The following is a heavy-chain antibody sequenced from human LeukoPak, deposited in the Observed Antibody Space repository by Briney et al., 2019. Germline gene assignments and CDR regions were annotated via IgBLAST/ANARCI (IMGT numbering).Heavy chain of an antibody. Sequence: SETLSLACTVSGGSISSGSYYWSWIRQPAGKGLEWIGRIYTSGSTNYNPSLKSRVTISVDTSKNQFSLKLSSVTAADTAVYYCARDLGYGNWFDPWGQGTLVTVSS. V-gene: IGHV4-61*02. D-gene: IGHD5-12*01. CDR1: GGSISSGSYY. J-gene: IGHJ5*02. CDR3: ARDLGYGNWFDP. CDR2: IYTSGST.